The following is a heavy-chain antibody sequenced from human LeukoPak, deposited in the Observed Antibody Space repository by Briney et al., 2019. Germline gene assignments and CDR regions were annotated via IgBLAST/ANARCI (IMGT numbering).Heavy chain of an antibody. Sequence: GGSLRLSCAASGFTFSSYGIHWVRQAPGKGLEWVANIKRDGSEKYYVDSVKGRFTISRDNAKNSLYLQMDSLRAEDTAVYYCARSRSAGYWGQGTLVTVSS. CDR3: ARSRSAGY. CDR1: GFTFSSYG. J-gene: IGHJ4*02. CDR2: IKRDGSEK. V-gene: IGHV3-7*01.